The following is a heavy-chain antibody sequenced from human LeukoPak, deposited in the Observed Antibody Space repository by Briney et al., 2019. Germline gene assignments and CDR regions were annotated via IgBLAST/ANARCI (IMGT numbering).Heavy chain of an antibody. Sequence: GGSLRLPCAVSGFTFSDFAMSWVRQAPGRGLEWVSAFSTDGTTYYADYVKGRFAISRDNSKNTLYLQLNSLRAEDTATYYCAKAPKSGSHKGYFDYWGQGTLVTVSS. J-gene: IGHJ4*02. CDR2: FSTDGTT. V-gene: IGHV3-23*01. D-gene: IGHD3-10*01. CDR3: AKAPKSGSHKGYFDY. CDR1: GFTFSDFA.